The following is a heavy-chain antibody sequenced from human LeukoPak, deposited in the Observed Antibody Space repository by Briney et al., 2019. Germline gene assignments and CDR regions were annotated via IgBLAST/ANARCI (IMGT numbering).Heavy chain of an antibody. D-gene: IGHD3-10*01. CDR2: ISAYNGNT. Sequence: GASVKVSCKASGYTFTSYGIRWVRQAPGQGLEWMGWISAYNGNTNYAQKLQGRVTMTTDTSTSTAYMELRSLRFDDTAVYYCARDATYGPTFDYWGQGTLVTVSS. V-gene: IGHV1-18*01. CDR1: GYTFTSYG. J-gene: IGHJ4*02. CDR3: ARDATYGPTFDY.